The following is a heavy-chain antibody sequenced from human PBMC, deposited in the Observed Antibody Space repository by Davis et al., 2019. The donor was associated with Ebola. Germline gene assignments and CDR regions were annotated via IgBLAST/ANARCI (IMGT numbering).Heavy chain of an antibody. J-gene: IGHJ5*02. CDR1: GYSISSGYY. CDR3: ARVLNYDILTGYTPMGWFDP. V-gene: IGHV4-38-2*02. CDR2: IYHSGST. D-gene: IGHD3-9*01. Sequence: MPSETLSLTCTVSGYSISSGYYWGWIRQPPGKGLEWIGSIYHSGSTYYNPSLKSRVTISVDTSKNQFSLKLSSVTAAGTAVYYCARVLNYDILTGYTPMGWFDPWGQGTLVTVSS.